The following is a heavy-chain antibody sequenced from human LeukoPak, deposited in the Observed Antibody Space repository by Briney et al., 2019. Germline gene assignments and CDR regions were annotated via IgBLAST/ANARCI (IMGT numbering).Heavy chain of an antibody. CDR3: AIIHSTCVILVI. Sequence: GRSLRLSCAASGLTFSSYAMSCVRPAPGKGLEWVSAISGSGGTTYYAYSVEGRFTISRDNSKNTLDLQMNSLRAEDTAVYYCAIIHSTCVILVIGGQGTLVTVSS. CDR1: GLTFSSYA. D-gene: IGHD3-16*02. CDR2: ISGSGGTT. V-gene: IGHV3-23*01. J-gene: IGHJ4*02.